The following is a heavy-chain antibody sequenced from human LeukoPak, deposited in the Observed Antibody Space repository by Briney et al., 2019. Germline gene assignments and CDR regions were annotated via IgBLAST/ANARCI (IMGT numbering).Heavy chain of an antibody. D-gene: IGHD2-15*01. CDR2: ISNDGSYK. J-gene: IGHJ5*02. CDR3: AKAGGRAQTPFDP. CDR1: GFTFNRYG. V-gene: IGHV3-30*18. Sequence: GGSLRLSCAASGFTFNRYGMHWVRQAPGKGLEWVAVISNDGSYKYYVDSVKGRFTISRDNSKNTLYLQMNSLRSEDTAVYYCAKAGGRAQTPFDPWGQGTLVTVSS.